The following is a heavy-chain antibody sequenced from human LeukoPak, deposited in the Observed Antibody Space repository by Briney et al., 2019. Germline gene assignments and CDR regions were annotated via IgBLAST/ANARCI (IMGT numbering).Heavy chain of an antibody. J-gene: IGHJ3*02. CDR2: IYYSGST. Sequence: SETLSLTCTVSGGSISSYYWSWIRQPPGKGLEWIGYIYYSGSTNYNPSLKSRVTISVDTSKNQFSLKLSSVTAADTAVYYCAREGEGDAFDIWGQGTMVTVSS. D-gene: IGHD3-10*01. CDR1: GGSISSYY. CDR3: AREGEGDAFDI. V-gene: IGHV4-59*01.